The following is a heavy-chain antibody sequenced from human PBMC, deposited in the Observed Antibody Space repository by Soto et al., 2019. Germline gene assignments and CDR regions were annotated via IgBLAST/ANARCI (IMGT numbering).Heavy chain of an antibody. CDR2: IILNFGTA. CDR1: GGTFSSYA. CDR3: ARGLNWNYPGY. D-gene: IGHD1-7*01. Sequence: QVQLVQSGAEVKKPGSSVKVSCKASGGTFSSYAISWVRQAPGQGLEWMGGIILNFGTAHYAQKFQSRVTITAAESTSTAYMELSSLRSEDPAVYYCARGLNWNYPGYWGQGTLVTVSS. V-gene: IGHV1-69*01. J-gene: IGHJ4*02.